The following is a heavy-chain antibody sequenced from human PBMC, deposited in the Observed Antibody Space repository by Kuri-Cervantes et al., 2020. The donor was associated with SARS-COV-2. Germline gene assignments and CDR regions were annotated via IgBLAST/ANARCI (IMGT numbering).Heavy chain of an antibody. Sequence: ESLKISCAASGFTVTSYAMHWVRQPPGKGLEWIGEINHSGSTNYNPSLKSRVTISVDTSKNQFSLKLGSVTAADTAVYYCARHPYTVTTPIDYWGQGTLVTVSS. J-gene: IGHJ4*02. CDR3: ARHPYTVTTPIDY. CDR2: INHSGST. V-gene: IGHV4-34*01. D-gene: IGHD4-11*01. CDR1: GFTVTSYA.